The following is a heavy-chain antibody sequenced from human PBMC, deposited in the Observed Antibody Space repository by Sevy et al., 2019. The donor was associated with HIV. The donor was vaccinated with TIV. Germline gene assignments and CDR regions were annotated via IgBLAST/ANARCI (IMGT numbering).Heavy chain of an antibody. J-gene: IGHJ5*02. CDR1: GFTFSSYS. V-gene: IGHV3-21*01. Sequence: GGSLRLSCAASGFTFSSYSMNWVRQAPGKGLEWVSSISSSSSYIYYADSVKGRFTIPRDNAKNSLYLQMNSPRAEDTAVYYCARDYYDSSGLRFDPWGQGTLVTVSS. CDR3: ARDYYDSSGLRFDP. D-gene: IGHD3-22*01. CDR2: ISSSSSYI.